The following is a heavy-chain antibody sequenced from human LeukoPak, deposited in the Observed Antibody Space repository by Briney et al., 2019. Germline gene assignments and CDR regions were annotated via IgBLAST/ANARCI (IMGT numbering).Heavy chain of an antibody. V-gene: IGHV1-2*02. D-gene: IGHD5-18*01. CDR2: INPNSGGT. J-gene: IGHJ5*02. CDR1: GYTFTGYY. CDR3: ARDIVMVTYWFDP. Sequence: ASVKVSCKASGYTFTGYYMHWVRQAPGQGLEWMGWINPNSGGTNYAQKFQGRVTMTRDTSISTACMELSRLRSDDTAVYYCARDIVMVTYWFDPWGQGTLVTVSS.